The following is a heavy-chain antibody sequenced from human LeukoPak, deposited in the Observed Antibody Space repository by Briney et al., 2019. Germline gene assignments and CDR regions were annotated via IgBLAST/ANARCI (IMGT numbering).Heavy chain of an antibody. Sequence: GGSLRLSCAASGFTFSSYAMSWVRQAPGKGLEWVSGISGSGGSTYYADSVRGRFTISRDNSKDTPYLQMNSLRAEDTAVYYCAKGVGYGGYPYYYYYGMDVWGQGTTVTVSS. J-gene: IGHJ6*02. CDR2: ISGSGGST. D-gene: IGHD5-12*01. V-gene: IGHV3-23*01. CDR1: GFTFSSYA. CDR3: AKGVGYGGYPYYYYYGMDV.